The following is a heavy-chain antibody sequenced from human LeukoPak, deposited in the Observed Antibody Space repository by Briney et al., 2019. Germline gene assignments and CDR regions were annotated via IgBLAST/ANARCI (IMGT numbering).Heavy chain of an antibody. CDR1: GFTFSSYG. D-gene: IGHD4-17*01. CDR3: ARGYMYGDYSGPTEFDY. Sequence: PGGSLRLSCAASGFTFSSYGMHWVRQAPGKGLEWVAVIWYDGSNKYYADSVKGRFTISRDNSKNTLYLQMNSLRAEDTAVYYCARGYMYGDYSGPTEFDYWGQGTLVTVSS. V-gene: IGHV3-33*01. CDR2: IWYDGSNK. J-gene: IGHJ4*02.